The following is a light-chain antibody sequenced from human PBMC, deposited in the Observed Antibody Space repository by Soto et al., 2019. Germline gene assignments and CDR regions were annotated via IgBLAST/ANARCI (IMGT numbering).Light chain of an antibody. CDR2: EAA. Sequence: DIQMPQSPSTLSASVGDRVTITCRASQYIHNYLAWYQQKPGEDPKLLIYEAANLESGVPPRFSGSGTVTEFTLTISSLQPDDFATYYYQQSNNYPWTFGQGTRVEI. J-gene: IGKJ1*01. CDR3: QQSNNYPWT. CDR1: QYIHNY. V-gene: IGKV1-5*03.